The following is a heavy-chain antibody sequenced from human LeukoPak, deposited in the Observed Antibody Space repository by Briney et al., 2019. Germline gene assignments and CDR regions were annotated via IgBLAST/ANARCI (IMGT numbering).Heavy chain of an antibody. V-gene: IGHV1-2*04. CDR3: AREGVAGPRYNWFDP. Sequence: ASVKVSCKASGYTFTGYYMHWLRQAPGQGLEWMGWINPNSGGTNYAQKFQGWVTMTRDTSISTAYMELCRLRSDDTAVYYCAREGVAGPRYNWFDPWGQGTLVTVSS. CDR1: GYTFTGYY. D-gene: IGHD6-19*01. J-gene: IGHJ5*02. CDR2: INPNSGGT.